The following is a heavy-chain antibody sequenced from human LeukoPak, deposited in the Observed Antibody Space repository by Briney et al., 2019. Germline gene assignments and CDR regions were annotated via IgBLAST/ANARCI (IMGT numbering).Heavy chain of an antibody. CDR2: IRYDGSNK. Sequence: GGSLRLSCAASGFTFSSYGMHWVRQAPGKGLEWVAFIRYDGSNKYYADSVKGRFTISGDNSKNTLYLQMNSLRAEDTAVYYCAKDRGPSGYDHFDYWGQGTLVTVSS. CDR1: GFTFSSYG. J-gene: IGHJ4*02. CDR3: AKDRGPSGYDHFDY. D-gene: IGHD5-12*01. V-gene: IGHV3-30*02.